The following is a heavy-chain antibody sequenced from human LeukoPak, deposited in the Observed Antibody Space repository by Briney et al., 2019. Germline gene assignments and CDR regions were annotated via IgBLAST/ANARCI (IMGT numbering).Heavy chain of an antibody. CDR2: IYYSGRN. Sequence: SETLSLTCTVSGGSISSYYWGWIRHSPGKGREWIGYIYYSGRNNYNPSLKSRVTISVDTSKNQFYLKLSSVTAADTAVYYCARDRFSYGDANWFDPCGQGTLVTVSS. V-gene: IGHV4-59*01. CDR3: ARDRFSYGDANWFDP. CDR1: GGSISSYY. D-gene: IGHD5-18*01. J-gene: IGHJ5*02.